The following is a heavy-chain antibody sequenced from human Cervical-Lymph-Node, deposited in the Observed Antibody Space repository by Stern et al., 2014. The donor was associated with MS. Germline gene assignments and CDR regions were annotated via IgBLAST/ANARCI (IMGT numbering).Heavy chain of an antibody. Sequence: QVQLVESGPGLVKPSQTLSLTCTVSGGSIRSRGYYWSWIRQPADKGLEWIGRIHDSGSTYYNPSLKSRVNISTDTANNQFSLKLTSVTAADTAVYYCATTRWDLFTWNWFDPWGQGTLVTVSS. CDR2: IHDSGST. J-gene: IGHJ5*02. V-gene: IGHV4-61*02. D-gene: IGHD1-26*01. CDR3: ATTRWDLFTWNWFDP. CDR1: GGSIRSRGYY.